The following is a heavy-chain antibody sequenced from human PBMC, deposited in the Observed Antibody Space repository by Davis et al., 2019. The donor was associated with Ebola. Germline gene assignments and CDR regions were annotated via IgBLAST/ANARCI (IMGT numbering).Heavy chain of an antibody. D-gene: IGHD5-18*01. J-gene: IGHJ6*02. CDR2: IWYDGSNK. Sequence: GGSLRLSCAASGFTFSSYGMHWVRQAPGKGLEWVAVIWYDGSNKYYADSVKGRFTISRDNAKNSLYLQMNSLRAEDTAVYYCARDRAHSYARGWYYYSMDVWGQGTTVTVSS. CDR3: ARDRAHSYARGWYYYSMDV. CDR1: GFTFSSYG. V-gene: IGHV3-33*01.